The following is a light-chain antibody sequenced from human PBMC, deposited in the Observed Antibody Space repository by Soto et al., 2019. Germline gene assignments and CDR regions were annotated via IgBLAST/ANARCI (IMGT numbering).Light chain of an antibody. Sequence: NFMLTQPHSVSESPGKTVTISCTRSSGDIASNYVHWYQRRPGRAPILVIYEDTQRPSGVPGRFSGSVDRSSNSASLTISGLKTEDEADYYCQSYDNDDHGVFGGGTKLTVL. J-gene: IGLJ3*02. CDR3: QSYDNDDHGV. CDR2: EDT. CDR1: SGDIASNY. V-gene: IGLV6-57*04.